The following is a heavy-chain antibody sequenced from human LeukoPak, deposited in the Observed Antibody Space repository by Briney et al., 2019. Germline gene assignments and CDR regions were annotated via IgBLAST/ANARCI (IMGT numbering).Heavy chain of an antibody. J-gene: IGHJ4*02. CDR1: GFTFNHCA. CDR3: ARDHGSQDSGAWYVFDY. V-gene: IGHV3-23*05. Sequence: GVSLRLSCAASGFTFNHCAMSWVRQAPGKGLECVSSINQHGHTFYADSVKGRFTISRDNSKNTVFLQMNSLRADDTAEYFCARDHGSQDSGAWYVFDYWGRGTLVTVSS. CDR2: INQHGHT. D-gene: IGHD6-19*01.